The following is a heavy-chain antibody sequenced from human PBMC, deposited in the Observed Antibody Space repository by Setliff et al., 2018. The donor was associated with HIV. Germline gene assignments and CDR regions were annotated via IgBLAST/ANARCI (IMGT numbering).Heavy chain of an antibody. CDR1: GYMFIAYG. Sequence: GASVKVSCKTSGYMFIAYGMSWVRRAPGQGLEWMGWIGPYNGRTEYAQEFQGRVSLTTDTSASTVYMELGSLRSEDTAIYYCARDGGPGSGWGDYSYYFSMDVWGKGTTVTVSS. V-gene: IGHV1-18*01. D-gene: IGHD6-19*01. CDR2: IGPYNGRT. J-gene: IGHJ6*03. CDR3: ARDGGPGSGWGDYSYYFSMDV.